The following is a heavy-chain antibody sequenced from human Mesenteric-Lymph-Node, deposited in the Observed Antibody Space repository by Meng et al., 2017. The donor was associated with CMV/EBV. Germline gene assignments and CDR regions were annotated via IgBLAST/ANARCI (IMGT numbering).Heavy chain of an antibody. Sequence: ASVKVSCKASGYTFTGYYMHWVRQATGQGLEWMGWMNPNSANTGYAQKFQGRVTMTRNTSISTAYMELSSLRSEDTAVYYCARGDVEHHGGFDYWGQGTLVTVSS. J-gene: IGHJ4*02. V-gene: IGHV1-8*02. CDR2: MNPNSANT. CDR1: GYTFTGYY. D-gene: IGHD5-24*01. CDR3: ARGDVEHHGGFDY.